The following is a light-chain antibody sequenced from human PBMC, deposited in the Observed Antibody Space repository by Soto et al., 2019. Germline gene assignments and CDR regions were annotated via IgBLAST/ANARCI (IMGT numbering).Light chain of an antibody. J-gene: IGKJ1*01. Sequence: LSECHGNLAVAPGERASRRCTASQSIRSHYSARYQQKPGQAPRLLISGAHSRAPGIPDRFSGSESGTDFTLRSSRLEPEDFAVYYCQQYGSSVTFGQGTRVDI. CDR1: QSIRSHY. CDR3: QQYGSSVT. V-gene: IGKV3-20*01. CDR2: GAH.